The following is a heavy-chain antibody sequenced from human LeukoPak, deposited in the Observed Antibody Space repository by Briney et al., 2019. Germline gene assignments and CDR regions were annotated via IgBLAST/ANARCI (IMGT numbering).Heavy chain of an antibody. J-gene: IGHJ4*02. CDR3: ARDRVQLSDGRYFDY. Sequence: SETLSLTCTVSGGSISSYYWSWIRQPPGKGLEWIGYIYYSGSTNYNPSLKSRVTISVDTSKNQFSLKLSSVTAADTAVYYCARDRVQLSDGRYFDYWGQGTLVTVSS. CDR2: IYYSGST. D-gene: IGHD1-1*01. V-gene: IGHV4-59*01. CDR1: GGSISSYY.